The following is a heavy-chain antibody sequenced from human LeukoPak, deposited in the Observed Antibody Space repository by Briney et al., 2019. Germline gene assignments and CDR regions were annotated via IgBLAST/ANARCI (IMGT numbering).Heavy chain of an antibody. Sequence: PGGSLRLSCAASGFSFSSYGMHWVRQAPGKGLEWVAFIRFDGSNYYYGDSVKGRFTISRDNSKNTLYLQMNSLRAEDTAVYYCAKVFEGLVDYGDYWGSLSYVDQDYWGQGTLVTVSS. D-gene: IGHD4-17*01. CDR3: AKVFEGLVDYGDYWGSLSYVDQDY. CDR2: IRFDGSNY. V-gene: IGHV3-30*02. J-gene: IGHJ4*02. CDR1: GFSFSSYG.